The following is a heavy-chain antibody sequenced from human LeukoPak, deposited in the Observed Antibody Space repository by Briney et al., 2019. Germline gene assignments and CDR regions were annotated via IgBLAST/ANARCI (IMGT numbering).Heavy chain of an antibody. D-gene: IGHD2-8*01. CDR1: GFSVTTYH. CDR2: VHASGTT. Sequence: SETLSLTCSVSGFSVTTYHWSWIRQPAGKGLEWIGRVHASGTTNYNPSLESLVTTSLDTSKNQLSLMLTSVTAADTAVYYCARDGLYTNGYSYFDYWGQGTLVTVSS. J-gene: IGHJ4*02. CDR3: ARDGLYTNGYSYFDY. V-gene: IGHV4-4*07.